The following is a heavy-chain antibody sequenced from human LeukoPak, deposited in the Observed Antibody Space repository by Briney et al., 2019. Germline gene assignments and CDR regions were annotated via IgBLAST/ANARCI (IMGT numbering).Heavy chain of an antibody. CDR3: ARGIVGATTIDY. D-gene: IGHD1-26*01. CDR2: IWYDGINT. J-gene: IGHJ4*02. V-gene: IGHV3-33*01. CDR1: GFTFTSYG. Sequence: GGSLGLSCAASGFTFTSYGMHWVRQAPGKGLEWVASIWYDGINTYYADSVKGRFTISRDNAKNTLYLQMNSLRAEDTAVYYCARGIVGATTIDYWGQGTLVTVSS.